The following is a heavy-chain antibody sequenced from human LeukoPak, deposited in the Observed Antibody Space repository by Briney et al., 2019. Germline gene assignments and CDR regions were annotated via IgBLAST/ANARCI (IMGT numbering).Heavy chain of an antibody. CDR3: ARQAGGGHSDY. Sequence: GASVKVSCKASGYTFTSYGISWVRQAPGQGLEWMGWINAGNGNTKYSQEFQGRVTITRDTSASTAYMELSSLRSEDMAVYYCARQAGGGHSDYWGQGTLVTVSS. D-gene: IGHD6-25*01. V-gene: IGHV1-3*03. CDR2: INAGNGNT. CDR1: GYTFTSYG. J-gene: IGHJ4*02.